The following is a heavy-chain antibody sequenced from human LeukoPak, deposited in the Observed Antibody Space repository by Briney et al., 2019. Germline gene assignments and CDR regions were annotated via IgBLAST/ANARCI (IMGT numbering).Heavy chain of an antibody. J-gene: IGHJ3*02. Sequence: SETLSLTCTVSGGSISSSSYYWGWIRQPPGKGLEWIGSIYYSGSTYYNPSLKSRVTISVDTSKNQFSLKLSSVTAADTAVYYCARNPLTDPLRAFDIWGQGTMVTVSS. V-gene: IGHV4-39*01. CDR2: IYYSGST. D-gene: IGHD3-16*01. CDR3: ARNPLTDPLRAFDI. CDR1: GGSISSSSYY.